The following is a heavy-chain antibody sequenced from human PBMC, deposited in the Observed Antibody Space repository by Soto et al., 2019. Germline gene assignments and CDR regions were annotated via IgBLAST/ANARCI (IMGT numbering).Heavy chain of an antibody. D-gene: IGHD4-17*01. Sequence: GGSLRLSCTASGFTFSSYAMSWVRQAPGKGLEWVSAISGSSGNTYFADSVKGRFTISRDNSKNTLYLHMSSLRAEDTALYFCAKGGLLSAVTTFDYWGQGTLVTVSS. CDR3: AKGGLLSAVTTFDY. CDR1: GFTFSSYA. V-gene: IGHV3-23*01. CDR2: ISGSSGNT. J-gene: IGHJ4*02.